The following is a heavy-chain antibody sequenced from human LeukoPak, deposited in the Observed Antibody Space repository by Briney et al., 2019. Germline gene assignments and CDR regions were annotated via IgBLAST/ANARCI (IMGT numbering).Heavy chain of an antibody. J-gene: IGHJ5*02. V-gene: IGHV3-11*01. D-gene: IGHD3-10*01. CDR2: ISSTGNSI. CDR3: AKGGIRYGYWFDH. Sequence: PGGSLRLSCAATGFRFSDYYMSWIRQAPGKGPGRLAYISSTGNSIFYADSVKGRFTISRDHAKNSLSLQLNSLRAEDTAVYYCAKGGIRYGYWFDHWGQGTLVTVSS. CDR1: GFRFSDYY.